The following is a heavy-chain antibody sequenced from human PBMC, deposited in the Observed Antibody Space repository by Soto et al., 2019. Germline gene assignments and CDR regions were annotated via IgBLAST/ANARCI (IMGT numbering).Heavy chain of an antibody. CDR2: ISSRSSLI. D-gene: IGHD6-19*01. V-gene: IGHV3-21*06. CDR1: GFSCSSHS. Sequence: GGALRVSCVASGFSCSSHSFNWVRQAPGQGMEWIAYISSRSSLILYADSVRGRFVISRDNALNSLYLQMNSPRDEDTAIYYCARERGEYDSGWYIHRWGQGTPVTVSS. CDR3: ARERGEYDSGWYIHR. J-gene: IGHJ5*02.